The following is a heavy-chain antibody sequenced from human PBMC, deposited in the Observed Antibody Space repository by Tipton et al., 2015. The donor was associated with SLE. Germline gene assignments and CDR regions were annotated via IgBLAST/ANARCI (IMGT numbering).Heavy chain of an antibody. V-gene: IGHV3-23*01. CDR1: EFTFSSYA. Sequence: SLRLSCAASEFTFSSYAMNWVRQAPGKGLEWVSAISGSGGSTYYADSVKGRFTISRDNSKNTLSLEMNSLRAEDTAVYYCARESFLNQQVLFKYWGQGTLVTVSS. D-gene: IGHD6-13*01. CDR2: ISGSGGST. J-gene: IGHJ4*02. CDR3: ARESFLNQQVLFKY.